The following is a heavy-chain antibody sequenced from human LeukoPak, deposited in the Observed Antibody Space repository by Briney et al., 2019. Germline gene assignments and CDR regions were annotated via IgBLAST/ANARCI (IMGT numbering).Heavy chain of an antibody. CDR2: IRYDGSNK. CDR1: GFTFSSYS. Sequence: GGSLRLSCAASGFTFSSYSMNWVRQAPGKGLEWVAFIRYDGSNKYYADSVKGRFTISRDNSKNTLYLQMNSLRAEDTAVYYCAKVVPAASRYFGYWGQGTLVTVSS. V-gene: IGHV3-30*02. CDR3: AKVVPAASRYFGY. J-gene: IGHJ4*02. D-gene: IGHD2-2*01.